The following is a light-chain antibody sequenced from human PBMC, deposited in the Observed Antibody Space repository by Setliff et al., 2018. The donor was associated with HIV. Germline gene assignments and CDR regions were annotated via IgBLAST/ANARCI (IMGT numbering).Light chain of an antibody. V-gene: IGLV1-51*01. Sequence: QEVSISCSGSRSNIGDRSVSWYQHLPGTAPKLLIHDNHERPSGTPERFSGSTSGTSATLAISGLQTGGEADYYCGAWDTSLAVYVFGTGTKVTVL. CDR1: RSNIGDRS. CDR3: GAWDTSLAVYV. CDR2: DNH. J-gene: IGLJ1*01.